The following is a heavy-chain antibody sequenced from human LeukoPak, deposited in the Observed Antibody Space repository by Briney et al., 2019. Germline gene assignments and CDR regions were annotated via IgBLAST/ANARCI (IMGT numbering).Heavy chain of an antibody. CDR2: ISAYNGNT. V-gene: IGHV1-18*01. Sequence: ASVKVSCKASGYTFTSYGISWVRQAPGQGLEWIGWISAYNGNTNYAQKLQGRVTITTDTSPSTAYMELRSLRSDDTAVYYCARRGMARDFDYWGQGTLVTVSS. D-gene: IGHD6-13*01. J-gene: IGHJ4*02. CDR1: GYTFTSYG. CDR3: ARRGMARDFDY.